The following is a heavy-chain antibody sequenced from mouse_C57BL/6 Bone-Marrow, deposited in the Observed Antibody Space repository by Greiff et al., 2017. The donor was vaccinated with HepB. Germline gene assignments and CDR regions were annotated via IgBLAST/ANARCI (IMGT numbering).Heavy chain of an antibody. Sequence: VKLVESGPGLVAPSQRLSITCTVSGFSLTSYGVHWVRQPPGKGLEWLVVIWSDGSTTYNSALKSRLSISKDNSKSQVFLKMNSLQTDDTAMYYCSRPDGYYSYWYFDVWGTGTTVTVSS. CDR2: IWSDGST. V-gene: IGHV2-6*03. CDR3: SRPDGYYSYWYFDV. J-gene: IGHJ1*03. D-gene: IGHD2-3*01. CDR1: GFSLTSYG.